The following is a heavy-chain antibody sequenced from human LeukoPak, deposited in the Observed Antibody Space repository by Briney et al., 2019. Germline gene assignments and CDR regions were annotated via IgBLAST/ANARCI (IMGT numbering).Heavy chain of an antibody. V-gene: IGHV4-34*01. CDR3: ARPLSYYGSGYYAFNI. CDR2: INDSGST. CDR1: GGSFSGYY. D-gene: IGHD3-10*01. J-gene: IGHJ3*02. Sequence: SETLSLTCAVYGGSFSGYYWTWIRQSPGKGLEWIGEINDSGSTNYNPSLKSRVIISVDTSKNQFSLKLSSVTAADTAVYYCARPLSYYGSGYYAFNIWGQGTMATVSS.